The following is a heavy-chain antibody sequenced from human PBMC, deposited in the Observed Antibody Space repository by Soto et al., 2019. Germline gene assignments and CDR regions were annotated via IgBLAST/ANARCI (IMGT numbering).Heavy chain of an antibody. V-gene: IGHV1-3*01. CDR2: INAGNGNT. CDR3: ARDPKYYGSGSKLFDY. D-gene: IGHD3-10*01. CDR1: GYTFTSYA. Sequence: ASVKVSCKASGYTFTSYAMHWVRQAPGQRLEWMGWINAGNGNTKYSQKFQGRVTITRDTSASTAYMELSSLRSEDTALYYCARDPKYYGSGSKLFDYWGQGTLVTVSS. J-gene: IGHJ4*02.